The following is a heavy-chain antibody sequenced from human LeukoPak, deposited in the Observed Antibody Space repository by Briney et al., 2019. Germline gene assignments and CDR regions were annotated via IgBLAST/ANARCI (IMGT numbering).Heavy chain of an antibody. V-gene: IGHV3-23*01. J-gene: IGHJ4*02. D-gene: IGHD3-9*01. CDR1: GFTFSNYA. Sequence: GGSLRLSCAASGFTFSNYAMSWVRQAPGKGLDWVSAITGSGGNTYYADSVKGRFTISRDNSKNTLYLQMNSLRAEDTAVYYCAKWGDYDVLTGYYVSDYWGQGTLVTVSS. CDR3: AKWGDYDVLTGYYVSDY. CDR2: ITGSGGNT.